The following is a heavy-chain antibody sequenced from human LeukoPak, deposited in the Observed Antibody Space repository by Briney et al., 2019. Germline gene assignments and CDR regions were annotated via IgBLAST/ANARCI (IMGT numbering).Heavy chain of an antibody. D-gene: IGHD6-13*01. CDR2: IYYSGST. J-gene: IGHJ5*02. V-gene: IGHV4-31*03. CDR1: GGSISSGGYS. Sequence: SQTLSLTCTVSGGSISSGGYSWSWIRQHPGTGLEWIGYIYYSGSTYYNPSLKSRVTISVDTSKNQFSLKLNSVTAADTAVYYCARGRGEKTAYSSSWYQGYNWFDPWGQGTLVTVSS. CDR3: ARGRGEKTAYSSSWYQGYNWFDP.